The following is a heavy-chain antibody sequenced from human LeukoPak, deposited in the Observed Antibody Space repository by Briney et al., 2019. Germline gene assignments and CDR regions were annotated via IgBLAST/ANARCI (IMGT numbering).Heavy chain of an antibody. CDR1: GFTFSSYS. Sequence: GGSLRLSCAASGFTFSSYSMNWVRQAPGKGLEWVSSISSSSSYIYYADSVKGRFTISRDNAKNSLYLQMNSLRAEDTAVYYRARDHTIFGVVIAYYFDYWGQGTLVTVSS. V-gene: IGHV3-21*01. CDR2: ISSSSSYI. J-gene: IGHJ4*02. CDR3: ARDHTIFGVVIAYYFDY. D-gene: IGHD3-3*01.